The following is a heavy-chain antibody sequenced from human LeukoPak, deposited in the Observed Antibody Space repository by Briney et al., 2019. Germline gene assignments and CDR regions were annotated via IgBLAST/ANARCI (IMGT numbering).Heavy chain of an antibody. J-gene: IGHJ4*02. D-gene: IGHD4-17*01. Sequence: SETLSLTCSVSGVSITSYYWSWIRQSAGSGLEWTGRIYSGESIYATGNTYSNPSLKTRVSMSADTSKNQLSLKLTSVTAADTAVYYCVRDPTTVTTFFDAWGQGTLVTVSS. CDR2: IYSGESIYATGNT. CDR1: GVSITSYY. V-gene: IGHV4-4*07. CDR3: VRDPTTVTTFFDA.